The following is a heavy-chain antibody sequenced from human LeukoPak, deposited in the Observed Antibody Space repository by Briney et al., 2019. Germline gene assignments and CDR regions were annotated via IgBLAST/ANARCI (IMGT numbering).Heavy chain of an antibody. J-gene: IGHJ4*02. CDR1: GYTXTSYG. D-gene: IGHD6-13*01. V-gene: IGHV1-18*01. Sequence: ASVKVSCKASGYTXTSYGISGVRQAPGQGLEWMGWISAYNGNTNYAQKLQGRVTMTTDTSTSTAYMELRSLRSDDTAVYYCARATGIAAAGHFDYWGQGTLVTVSS. CDR2: ISAYNGNT. CDR3: ARATGIAAAGHFDY.